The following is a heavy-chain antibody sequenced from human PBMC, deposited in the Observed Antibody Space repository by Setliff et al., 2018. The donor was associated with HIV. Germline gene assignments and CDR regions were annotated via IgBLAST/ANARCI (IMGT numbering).Heavy chain of an antibody. CDR1: GGSFSGYS. D-gene: IGHD3-22*01. Sequence: SETLSLTCAVYGGSFSGYSWTWIRQPPGKGPEWIGEINHSGSTKYNPSLKNRVTMSVDTSKNQFSLRVTSVTAADSPIFYCARKSRYSDTSGYFKHYIYYYLDAWGKGTTVTAP. CDR3: ARKSRYSDTSGYFKHYIYYYLDA. CDR2: INHSGST. J-gene: IGHJ6*03. V-gene: IGHV4-34*01.